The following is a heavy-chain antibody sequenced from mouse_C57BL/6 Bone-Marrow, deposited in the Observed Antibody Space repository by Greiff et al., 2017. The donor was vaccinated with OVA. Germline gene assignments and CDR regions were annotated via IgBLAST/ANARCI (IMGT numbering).Heavy chain of an antibody. CDR1: GFTFSDYG. Sequence: DVKLVESGGGLVKPGGSLKLSCAASGFTFSDYGMHWVRQAPEKGLEWVAYISSGSSTIYYADTVKGRFTISRDNAKNTLFLQMTSLRSEDTAMYYCAREGWLLGFAYWGQGTLVTVSA. CDR3: AREGWLLGFAY. D-gene: IGHD2-3*01. V-gene: IGHV5-17*01. CDR2: ISSGSSTI. J-gene: IGHJ3*01.